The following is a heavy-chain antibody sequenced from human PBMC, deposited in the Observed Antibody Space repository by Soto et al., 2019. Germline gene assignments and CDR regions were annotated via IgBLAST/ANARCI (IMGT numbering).Heavy chain of an antibody. Sequence: GASVKVSCKASGYTFTSHGISWVRQAPGQGLEWMGWISAYNGNTNYAQKLQGRVTMTTDTSTSTAYMELRSLRSDDTAVYYCARDLDITIFGVVIIKGYGMDVWGQGTTVTVSS. CDR2: ISAYNGNT. CDR1: GYTFTSHG. CDR3: ARDLDITIFGVVIIKGYGMDV. J-gene: IGHJ6*02. V-gene: IGHV1-18*01. D-gene: IGHD3-3*01.